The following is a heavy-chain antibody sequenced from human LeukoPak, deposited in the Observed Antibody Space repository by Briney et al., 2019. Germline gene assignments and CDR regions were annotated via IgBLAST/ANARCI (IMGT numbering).Heavy chain of an antibody. V-gene: IGHV1-18*01. J-gene: IGHJ4*02. CDR3: ARDHGGFSCSSTSCYTLFDY. D-gene: IGHD2-2*02. CDR2: ISVYNGNT. CDR1: GDTFSSFG. Sequence: ASVKVSCKASGDTFSSFGISWVRQAPGQGLEWMGWISVYNGNTVYAQKIQGRVTMTTDTSTSTAYMELRSLRSDDTAVYYCARDHGGFSCSSTSCYTLFDYWGQGTLVTVSS.